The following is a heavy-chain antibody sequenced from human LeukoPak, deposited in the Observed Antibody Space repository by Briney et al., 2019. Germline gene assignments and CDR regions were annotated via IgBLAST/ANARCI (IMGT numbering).Heavy chain of an antibody. CDR2: ISSSSSYI. CDR1: GSTFSSYS. D-gene: IGHD1-1*01. CDR3: AILQLERRPYYYGMDV. J-gene: IGHJ6*04. V-gene: IGHV3-21*01. Sequence: GGSLRLSCAASGSTFSSYSMNWVRQAPGKGLEWVSSISSSSSYIYYADSVKGRFTISRDNAKNSLYLQMNSLRAEDTAVYYCAILQLERRPYYYGMDVWGKGTTVTVSS.